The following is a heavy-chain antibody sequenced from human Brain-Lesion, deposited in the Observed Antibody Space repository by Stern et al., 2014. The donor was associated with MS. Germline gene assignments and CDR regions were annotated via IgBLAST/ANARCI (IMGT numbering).Heavy chain of an antibody. CDR2: ISWNSGTI. D-gene: IGHD1-14*01. Sequence: VQLVESGGDLVQPGRSLRLSCAAFGFTFDDYAMHWVRQAPGKGLDWVAGISWNSGTIGYADSVKGRFTTSRDNAYSSLYLQMNSLRPEDTALYYCARDITGSSAYFAYWGQGTLVTVSS. CDR1: GFTFDDYA. V-gene: IGHV3-9*01. CDR3: ARDITGSSAYFAY. J-gene: IGHJ4*02.